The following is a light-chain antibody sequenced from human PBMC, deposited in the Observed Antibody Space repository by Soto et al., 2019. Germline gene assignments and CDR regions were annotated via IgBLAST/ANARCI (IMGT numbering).Light chain of an antibody. CDR1: QSVSSSY. CDR2: DAS. V-gene: IGKV3D-20*01. CDR3: QQYGSSVLT. J-gene: IGKJ4*01. Sequence: EIVLTQSPATLSLSPGERATLSCRASQSVSSSYLAWYQQKPGLAPRLLIYDASSRATGIPDRFSGSGSGTDFTLTISRLEPEDFAVYYCQQYGSSVLTFGGGTKVDI.